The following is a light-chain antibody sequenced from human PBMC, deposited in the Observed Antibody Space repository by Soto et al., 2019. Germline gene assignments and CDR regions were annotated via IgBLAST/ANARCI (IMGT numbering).Light chain of an antibody. CDR3: HSYTDRQSYL. CDR2: EVS. Sequence: QSVLTQPASVSGSPGQSITISCTGTSSDIGGYNYVSWYQHHPGKAPKLIIYEVSYRPSGVSNRFSGSKSANTASLTISGLQAEDEADYYCHSYTDRQSYLFGTGTKLTVL. CDR1: SSDIGGYNY. V-gene: IGLV2-14*01. J-gene: IGLJ1*01.